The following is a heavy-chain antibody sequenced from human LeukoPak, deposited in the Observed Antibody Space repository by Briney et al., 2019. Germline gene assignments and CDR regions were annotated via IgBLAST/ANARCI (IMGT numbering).Heavy chain of an antibody. CDR1: GYTFTGYY. D-gene: IGHD6-19*01. Sequence: ASVNVSCKSSGYTFTGYYMHWVRQAPGQGLEGMGWINPNRCGTNYAQKFQGRVTMTRHTPISTPYMELKTLRSDGAAVYYCARGYRSGWYGYWGQGTLVTVSS. V-gene: IGHV1-2*02. CDR3: ARGYRSGWYGY. CDR2: INPNRCGT. J-gene: IGHJ4*02.